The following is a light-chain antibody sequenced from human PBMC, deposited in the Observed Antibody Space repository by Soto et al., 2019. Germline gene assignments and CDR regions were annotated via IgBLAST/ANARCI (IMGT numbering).Light chain of an antibody. CDR3: QSYDGRLRV. J-gene: IGLJ2*01. Sequence: QSVLTQPPSVSGAPGQRVTISCTGSSSNIGAGYDVHWYQQLPGTAPKLLIYGNNNRPSGVPDRFSGSKSGTSASLAITGLQAEDEADYYCQSYDGRLRVFGGGTQLTVL. V-gene: IGLV1-40*01. CDR1: SSNIGAGYD. CDR2: GNN.